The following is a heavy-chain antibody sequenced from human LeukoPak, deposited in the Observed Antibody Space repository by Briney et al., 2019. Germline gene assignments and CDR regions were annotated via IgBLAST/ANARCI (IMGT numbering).Heavy chain of an antibody. Sequence: SAKVSCTASGGTFSSYAISWVRQAPGPGLEWMGRMIAILRIATSAKKLQGRVTTTADKSTRTAYMELSSLRSEGTAVYYCARDPARYEGLRSWLDPWGEGTLVTVSS. CDR3: ARDPARYEGLRSWLDP. V-gene: IGHV1-69*04. D-gene: IGHD5-12*01. CDR2: MIAILRIA. CDR1: GGTFSSYA. J-gene: IGHJ5*02.